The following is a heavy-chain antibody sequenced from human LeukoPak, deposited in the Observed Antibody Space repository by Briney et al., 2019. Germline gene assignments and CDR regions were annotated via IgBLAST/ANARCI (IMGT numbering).Heavy chain of an antibody. CDR2: INPNSGGT. D-gene: IGHD2-2*01. CDR1: GYTFTSYD. V-gene: IGHV1-2*02. J-gene: IGHJ4*02. CDR3: AREADCSGTSCYSQFLDY. Sequence: ASVKVSCKASGYTFTSYDINWVRQATGQGLEWMGWINPNSGGTNYAQKFQGRVTMTGDTSISTAYMELSSLRSDDTAVYYCAREADCSGTSCYSQFLDYWGQGTLVTVSS.